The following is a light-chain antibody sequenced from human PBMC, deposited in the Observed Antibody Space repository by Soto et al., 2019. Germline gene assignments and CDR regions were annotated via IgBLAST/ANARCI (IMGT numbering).Light chain of an antibody. J-gene: IGLJ1*01. CDR1: SSDVGGYNY. Sequence: QSVLTQPPSASGSPGQSVAISCTGTSSDVGGYNYVSWYQQHPGKAPKLMIYEVNKRPSGVPDRFSGSKSGNTASLTVSGLQAEDEAEYYCSLYTTDSTYVFGTGTKVTVL. CDR2: EVN. CDR3: SLYTTDSTYV. V-gene: IGLV2-8*01.